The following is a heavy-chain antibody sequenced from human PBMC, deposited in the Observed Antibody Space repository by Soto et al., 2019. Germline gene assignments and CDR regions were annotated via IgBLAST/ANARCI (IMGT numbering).Heavy chain of an antibody. CDR2: IIPIFGTA. V-gene: IGHV1-69*01. CDR3: ARDSITIFGVVICEY. J-gene: IGHJ4*02. D-gene: IGHD3-3*01. Sequence: QGLEWMGGIIPIFGTANYAQKFQGRVTITADESTSTAYMELSSLRSEDTAVYYCARDSITIFGVVICEYWGQGTLVTGSS.